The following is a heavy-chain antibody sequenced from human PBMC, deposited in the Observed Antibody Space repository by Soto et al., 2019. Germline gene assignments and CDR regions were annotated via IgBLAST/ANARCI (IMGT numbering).Heavy chain of an antibody. CDR1: GGSIGSGGYY. Sequence: SETLSLTCTVSGGSIGSGGYYWSWIRQHPGKGLEWIGYIYYSGITYYNPSLKSRVTISVDTSKNQFSLKLSSVTAADTAVYYCARSPGYYFDYWGQGTPVTVYS. CDR2: IYYSGIT. J-gene: IGHJ4*02. V-gene: IGHV4-31*03. CDR3: ARSPGYYFDY.